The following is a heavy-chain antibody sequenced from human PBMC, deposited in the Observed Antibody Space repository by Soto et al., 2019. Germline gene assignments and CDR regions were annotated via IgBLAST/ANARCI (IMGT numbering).Heavy chain of an antibody. D-gene: IGHD3-9*01. CDR1: GYSFTSYW. CDR3: ARMKSRFDELSDSSGMDV. Sequence: GESLKISCKGSGYSFTSYWIGWVRQMPGKGLEWMGIIYPGDSDTRYSPSFQGQVTISADKSISTAYLQWSGLKASDTAMYYCARMKSRFDELSDSSGMDVWGQGTTVTVSS. V-gene: IGHV5-51*01. J-gene: IGHJ6*02. CDR2: IYPGDSDT.